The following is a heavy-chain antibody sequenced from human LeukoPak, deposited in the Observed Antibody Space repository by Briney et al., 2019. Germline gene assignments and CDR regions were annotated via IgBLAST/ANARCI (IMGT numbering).Heavy chain of an antibody. J-gene: IGHJ4*02. V-gene: IGHV3-7*01. CDR1: GFTFSSYW. CDR2: IKQDGSEK. D-gene: IGHD3-10*01. Sequence: PGGSLRLSCAASGFTFSSYWMSWVRQAPGKGLEWVANIKQDGSEKYYVDSVKGRFTISRDNAKNSLYLQMSSLRDEDTAVYYCARDRGFFLFDYWGQGTLVSVSS. CDR3: ARDRGFFLFDY.